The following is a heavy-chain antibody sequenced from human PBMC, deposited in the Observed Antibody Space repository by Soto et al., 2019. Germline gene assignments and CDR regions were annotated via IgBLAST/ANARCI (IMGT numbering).Heavy chain of an antibody. CDR1: AGSISSYY. CDR3: SRYCSSTSCRENFDY. V-gene: IGHV4-59*08. CDR2: IYYSGST. Sequence: SETLSLTCTVSAGSISSYYWSWIRQPPGKGLEWIGYIYYSGSTNYNPSLKSRVTISVDTSKNQFSLKLSSVTAADTAVDYCSRYCSSTSCRENFDYWGQGTLVTVSS. D-gene: IGHD2-2*01. J-gene: IGHJ4*02.